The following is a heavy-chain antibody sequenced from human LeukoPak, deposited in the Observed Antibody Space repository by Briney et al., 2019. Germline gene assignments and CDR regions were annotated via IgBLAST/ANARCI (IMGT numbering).Heavy chain of an antibody. D-gene: IGHD1-26*01. CDR2: IYHSGST. J-gene: IGHJ4*02. V-gene: IGHV4-38-2*02. CDR3: ARSGWELQLGFDY. CDR1: GYSISSGYY. Sequence: SETLSLTCTVSGYSISSGYYWGWIRQPPGKGLEWIGSIYHSGSTYYNPSLKSRVTISVDTSKNQFSLKLSSVTAADTAVYYCARSGWELQLGFDYWGQGTLVTVSS.